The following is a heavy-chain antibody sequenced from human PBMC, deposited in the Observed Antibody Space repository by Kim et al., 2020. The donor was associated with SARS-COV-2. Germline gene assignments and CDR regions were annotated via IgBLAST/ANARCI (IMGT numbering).Heavy chain of an antibody. J-gene: IGHJ3*02. V-gene: IGHV4-39*07. CDR2: IYYSGST. D-gene: IGHD3-10*01. Sequence: SETLSLTCTVSGGSISSSSYYWGWIRQPPGKGLEWIGSIYYSGSTYYNPSLKSRVTISVDTSKNQFSLKLSSVTAADTAVYYCARALLLWFGELSFAFDIWGEGTMVTVSS. CDR3: ARALLLWFGELSFAFDI. CDR1: GGSISSSSYY.